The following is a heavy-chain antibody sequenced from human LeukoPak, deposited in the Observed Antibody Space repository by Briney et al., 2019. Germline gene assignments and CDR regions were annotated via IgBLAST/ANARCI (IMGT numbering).Heavy chain of an antibody. CDR2: IYHSGST. V-gene: IGHV4-38-2*02. CDR1: GYSISSGYY. J-gene: IGHJ2*01. CDR3: ARVDSGSYGDSGWYFDL. D-gene: IGHD1-26*01. Sequence: PSETLSLTCTVSGYSISSGYYWGWIRQPPGKGLEWIGSIYHSGSTYYNPSLKSRVTISVDTSKNQFSLKLSSVTAADTAVYYCARVDSGSYGDSGWYFDLWGRGTLVTVSS.